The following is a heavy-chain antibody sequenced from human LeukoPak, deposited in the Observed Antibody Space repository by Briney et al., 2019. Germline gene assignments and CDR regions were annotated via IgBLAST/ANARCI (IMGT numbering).Heavy chain of an antibody. J-gene: IGHJ6*02. CDR3: ARQHYYGSEALYYYGMDV. CDR2: INSSSSYI. Sequence: GGSLRLSCAASGFTFSSYSMNWVRQAPGKGLEWVSSINSSSSYIYYADSVKGRFTISRDNAKNSLYLQMNSLRAEDTAVYYCARQHYYGSEALYYYGMDVWGQGTTVTVSS. CDR1: GFTFSSYS. D-gene: IGHD3-10*01. V-gene: IGHV3-21*01.